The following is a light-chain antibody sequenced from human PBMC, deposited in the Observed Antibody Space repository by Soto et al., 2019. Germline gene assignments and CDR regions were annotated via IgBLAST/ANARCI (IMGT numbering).Light chain of an antibody. CDR2: AAS. CDR3: QKFSAVPT. V-gene: IGKV1-27*01. CDR1: QAIYNY. Sequence: DIQMTQSPSSLSASVGDIVTITCRASQAIYNYLAWYQQKPGKVPTLLISAASTLQSGFPSHFSGSGSGTDFTLTIRSLQPEDVTTYYCQKFSAVPTFGGGTKVEI. J-gene: IGKJ4*01.